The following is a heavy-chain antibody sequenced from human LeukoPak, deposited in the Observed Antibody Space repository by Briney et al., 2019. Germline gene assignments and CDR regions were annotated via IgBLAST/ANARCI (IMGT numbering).Heavy chain of an antibody. CDR2: ISYDGSNK. CDR1: GFTFSSYA. D-gene: IGHD1-26*01. J-gene: IGHJ6*02. Sequence: GGSLRLSCAASGFTFSSYAMHWVRQAPGKGLEWVAVISYDGSNKYYADSVKGRFTISRDNSKNTLYLQMNSLRAEDTAVYYCAKSGSGGSYYVSYYYGMDVWGQGTTVTVSS. CDR3: AKSGSGGSYYVSYYYGMDV. V-gene: IGHV3-30-3*01.